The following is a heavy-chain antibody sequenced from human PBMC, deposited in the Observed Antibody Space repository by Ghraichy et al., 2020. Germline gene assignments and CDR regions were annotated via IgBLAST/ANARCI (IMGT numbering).Heavy chain of an antibody. CDR2: ISHDGFNR. CDR1: GFTFSDHG. D-gene: IGHD3-22*01. V-gene: IGHV3-30*18. CDR3: AKKFGAGSGYYYVGPAADY. Sequence: GGSLRLSCAASGFTFSDHGMYWVRQAPGKGLEWVALISHDGFNRYYAESVEGRFTISRDNSKNTLYLQMNSLRPEDTAVYLCAKKFGAGSGYYYVGPAADYWGQGTLVTVSS. J-gene: IGHJ4*02.